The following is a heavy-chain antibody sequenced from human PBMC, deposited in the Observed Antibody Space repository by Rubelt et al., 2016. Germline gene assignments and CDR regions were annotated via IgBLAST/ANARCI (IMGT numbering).Heavy chain of an antibody. Sequence: QVQLQESGPGLVKPSGTLSLTCAVSGGSISSSNWWSWVRQPPGKGLEWIGEIYHSGSTNYNPSLKSRVTRSVDKSKTQWSLTLGSVTAADTAVYYCARDLAGRHSSSLQHPWGQGTLVTVSS. CDR1: GGSISSSNW. CDR2: IYHSGST. D-gene: IGHD6-6*01. CDR3: ARDLAGRHSSSLQHP. V-gene: IGHV4-4*02. J-gene: IGHJ5*02.